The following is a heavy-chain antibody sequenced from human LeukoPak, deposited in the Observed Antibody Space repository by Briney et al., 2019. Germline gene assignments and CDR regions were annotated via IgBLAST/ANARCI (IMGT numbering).Heavy chain of an antibody. D-gene: IGHD3-22*01. J-gene: IGHJ6*03. CDR1: GGSISSYY. CDR3: ARLGSGSPMDV. CDR2: IYTSGST. V-gene: IGHV4-4*09. Sequence: SETLSLTCTVSGGSISSYYWSWIRQPPGKGLEWIGYIYTSGSTNYNPSLKSRVTISVDTSKNQFSLKLSSVTAADTAVYYCARLGSGSPMDVWGKGTTVTVSS.